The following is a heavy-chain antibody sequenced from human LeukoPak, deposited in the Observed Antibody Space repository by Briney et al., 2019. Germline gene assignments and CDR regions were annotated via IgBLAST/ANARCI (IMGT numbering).Heavy chain of an antibody. Sequence: GGSLRLSCAASGFTVSSNYMSWVRQAPGKGLEWVSVIYSGGSTYYADSVKGRFTISRDNAKNSLYLQMNRLRADDTAVYYCARELQLERLAFGKEGSAFDYWGQGTLVIVSS. CDR3: ARELQLERLAFGKEGSAFDY. V-gene: IGHV3-66*01. CDR2: IYSGGST. CDR1: GFTVSSNY. J-gene: IGHJ4*02. D-gene: IGHD1-1*01.